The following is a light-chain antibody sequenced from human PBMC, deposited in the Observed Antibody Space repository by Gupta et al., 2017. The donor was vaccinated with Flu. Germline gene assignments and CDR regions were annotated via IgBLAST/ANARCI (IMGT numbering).Light chain of an antibody. CDR3: SSYTTSSTLV. CDR2: EVI. J-gene: IGLJ1*01. CDR1: RGDIGDYNY. Sequence: SITISSTGTRGDIGDYNYVSWYQQYPDKAPNLIIYEVINRPSRVSDRFAGSKSGNTASMTISGLQAEDDADYFCSSYTTSSTLVFGSGTTVTVL. V-gene: IGLV2-14*01.